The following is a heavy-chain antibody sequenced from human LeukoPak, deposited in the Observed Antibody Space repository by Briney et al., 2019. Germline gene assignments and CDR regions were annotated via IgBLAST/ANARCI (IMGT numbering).Heavy chain of an antibody. D-gene: IGHD3-10*01. Sequence: SETLSLTCTVSGGSISSSSYYWGWIRQPPGKGLEWIGSIYYSGSTYYNPSLKSRVTISVDTSKNQFSLKLSSVTAADTAVYYCARRRTMVRGVMFRWFDPWGQGTLVTVSS. CDR3: ARRRTMVRGVMFRWFDP. CDR1: GGSISSSSYY. CDR2: IYYSGST. J-gene: IGHJ5*02. V-gene: IGHV4-39*07.